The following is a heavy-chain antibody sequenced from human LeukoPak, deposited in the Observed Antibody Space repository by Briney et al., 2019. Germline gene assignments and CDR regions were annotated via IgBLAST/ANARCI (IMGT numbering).Heavy chain of an antibody. D-gene: IGHD5-24*01. Sequence: SETLSLTCTVSGGSISTHDWSWIRQPAGKGLEWLGRIYSSGNTNYNPSLKSRVTMSVDTSKNHISLNLSSVTAADTAVYYCARIAAERLSYFDYWGQETLVTVSS. V-gene: IGHV4-4*07. J-gene: IGHJ4*02. CDR2: IYSSGNT. CDR3: ARIAAERLSYFDY. CDR1: GGSISTHD.